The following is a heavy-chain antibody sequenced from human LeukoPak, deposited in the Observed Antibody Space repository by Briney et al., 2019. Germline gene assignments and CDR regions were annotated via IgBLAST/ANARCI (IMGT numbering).Heavy chain of an antibody. CDR3: AKGGYHQYYFDY. CDR1: GFTFSSYA. Sequence: PGGSLRLSCAASGFTFSSYAMSLVRQAPGKGLEWVSAISGSGGSTYYADSVKGRFTISRDNSKNTLYLQMNSLRAEDTAVYYCAKGGYHQYYFDYWGQGTLVTVSS. D-gene: IGHD3-16*02. J-gene: IGHJ4*02. V-gene: IGHV3-23*01. CDR2: ISGSGGST.